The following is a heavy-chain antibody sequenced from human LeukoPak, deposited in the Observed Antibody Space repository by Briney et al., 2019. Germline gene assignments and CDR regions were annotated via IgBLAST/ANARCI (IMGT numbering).Heavy chain of an antibody. Sequence: SETLSLTCTVSGASISSGEYYWSWIRQPAGKGLEWIGRIYTSGSTNYNPSLKSRVTISVDTSKNQFSLKLSSVTAADTAVYYCARDRGDGYDYFWDYWGQGTLVTVSS. D-gene: IGHD5-12*01. J-gene: IGHJ4*02. CDR2: IYTSGST. CDR3: ARDRGDGYDYFWDY. CDR1: GASISSGEYY. V-gene: IGHV4-61*02.